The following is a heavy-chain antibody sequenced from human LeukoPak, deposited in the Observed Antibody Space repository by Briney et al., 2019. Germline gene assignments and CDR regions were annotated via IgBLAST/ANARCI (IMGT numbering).Heavy chain of an antibody. V-gene: IGHV1-2*02. CDR2: INPNSGGT. CDR3: AKSNGYGLIDI. J-gene: IGHJ3*02. D-gene: IGHD3-10*01. CDR1: GYTFTGYY. Sequence: ASVKVSCETSGYTFTGYYLHWVRQAPGQGLEWMGSINPNSGGTNYAQKFQGRVTMTLDTSISTAYMELTSLTSDDTAVYYCAKSNGYGLIDIWGQGTMVTVSS.